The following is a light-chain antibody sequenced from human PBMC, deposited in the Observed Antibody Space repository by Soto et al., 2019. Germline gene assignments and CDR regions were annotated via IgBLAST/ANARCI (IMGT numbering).Light chain of an antibody. J-gene: IGLJ2*01. V-gene: IGLV2-14*01. CDR2: EVS. Sequence: QSALTQPASVSGSPGQSITISCTGTSSDVGGYNYVSWYQQHPGTAPKLMIYEVSNRPSGVSNRFSGSKSGNTASLTISGLQAEDEADYYCSSYTSSNTPVFGGGTKLTVL. CDR1: SSDVGGYNY. CDR3: SSYTSSNTPV.